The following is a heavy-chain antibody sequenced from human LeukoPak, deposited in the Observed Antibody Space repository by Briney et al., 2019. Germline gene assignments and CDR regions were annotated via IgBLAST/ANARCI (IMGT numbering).Heavy chain of an antibody. CDR3: AKHGYNSGDYDAFDM. D-gene: IGHD6-19*01. CDR2: IRDSGDNR. Sequence: GGSLRLSCAASGFTFSSYSMNWVRQAPGKGLEWVSVIRDSGDNRYYADAVKGRFTISGDNSNKTLHLQMNILRAEDTAVYYWAKHGYNSGDYDAFDMWGQGTRVTVSA. V-gene: IGHV3-23*01. J-gene: IGHJ3*02. CDR1: GFTFSSYS.